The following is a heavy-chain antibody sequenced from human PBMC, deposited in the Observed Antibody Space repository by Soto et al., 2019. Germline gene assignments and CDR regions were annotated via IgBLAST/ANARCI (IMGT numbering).Heavy chain of an antibody. Sequence: QAQLVQSGAEVKKPGSSVKVSCKASGGPYNSYAISWVRQAPGQGLEWIGGIIPVFGTAAYAQKFKGRVTITAEESTNTAYLELGSLPSEDTAVYYCARFLGGAGSYYDGQNYNYYNGMDVWGQGTKVTVSS. D-gene: IGHD3-10*01. CDR2: IIPVFGTA. J-gene: IGHJ6*02. CDR3: ARFLGGAGSYYDGQNYNYYNGMDV. V-gene: IGHV1-69*01. CDR1: GGPYNSYA.